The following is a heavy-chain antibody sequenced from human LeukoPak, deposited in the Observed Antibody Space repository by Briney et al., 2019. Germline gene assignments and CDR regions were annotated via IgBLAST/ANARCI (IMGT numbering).Heavy chain of an antibody. V-gene: IGHV3-9*01. CDR2: ISWNSGSI. CDR1: GFTFDDYA. Sequence: GGSLRLSCAASGFTFDDYAMHWVRQAPGKGLEWVSGISWNSGSIGYADSVKGRFTISRDNAKNSLYLQMNSLRAEDTALYYCAKTGRGGMTFGRHFDYWGQGTLVTVSS. D-gene: IGHD1-14*01. J-gene: IGHJ4*02. CDR3: AKTGRGGMTFGRHFDY.